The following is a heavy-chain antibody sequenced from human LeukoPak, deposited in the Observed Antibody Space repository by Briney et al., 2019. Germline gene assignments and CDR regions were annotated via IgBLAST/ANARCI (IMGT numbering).Heavy chain of an antibody. J-gene: IGHJ3*01. D-gene: IGHD3-22*01. CDR1: GFTFSDYW. CDR3: ARESPSGSDAFDF. Sequence: TGGSLRLSCAASGFTFSDYWMHWVRQAPGKGLVWVSRINNDGSSTSNADSVKGRFTFSRDNAKNTLYLQMNSLKAEDTAVYYCARESPSGSDAFDFWGQGTMVTVSS. V-gene: IGHV3-74*01. CDR2: INNDGSST.